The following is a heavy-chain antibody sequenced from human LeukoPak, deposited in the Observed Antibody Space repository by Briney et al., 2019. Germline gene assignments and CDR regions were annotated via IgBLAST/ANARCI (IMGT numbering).Heavy chain of an antibody. CDR3: ARRGGSYNFGY. CDR2: VYYSGTT. D-gene: IGHD1-26*01. CDR1: GGSISSYY. Sequence: PSETLSLTCTVSGGSISSYYWNWLRQPPGKGLEWIGYVYYSGTTNYNPSLKSRVTISVDTSKNQFSLKLSSVTAADTAVYYCARRGGSYNFGYWGQGTLVTVSS. V-gene: IGHV4-59*08. J-gene: IGHJ4*02.